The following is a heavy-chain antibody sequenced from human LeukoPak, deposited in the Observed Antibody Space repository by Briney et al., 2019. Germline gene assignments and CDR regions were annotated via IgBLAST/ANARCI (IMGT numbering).Heavy chain of an antibody. CDR2: ISYTGYI. CDR1: GGSITGYY. CDR3: ARAGSISWYTLAADS. V-gene: IGHV4-59*01. D-gene: IGHD6-13*01. Sequence: PSETLSLTCTVSGGSITGYYWSWIRQPPGKGLEWIAYISYTGYINYNPSLKSRVTISLDTSKNQFSLKLNSVTAADTAVYFCARAGSISWYTLAADSWGQGTLVTVSS. J-gene: IGHJ5*01.